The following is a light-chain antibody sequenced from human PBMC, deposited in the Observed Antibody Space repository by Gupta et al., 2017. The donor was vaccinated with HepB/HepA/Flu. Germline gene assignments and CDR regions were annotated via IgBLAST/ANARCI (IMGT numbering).Light chain of an antibody. CDR1: SSDVGGYNF. J-gene: IGLJ2*01. CDR3: TSYTSSSTLV. V-gene: IGLV2-14*01. CDR2: DVS. Sequence: QSALTQPASVSGSPGQSITISCTGSSSDVGGYNFVSWYQQHPGKAPKLMIYDVSNRPSGVSNRFSGSKSGTTAFLTISGLQTEDEAYYYCTSYTSSSTLVFGGGTKVTVL.